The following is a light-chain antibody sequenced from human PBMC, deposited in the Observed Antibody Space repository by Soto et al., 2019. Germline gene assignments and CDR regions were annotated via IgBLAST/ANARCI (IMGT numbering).Light chain of an antibody. Sequence: DIQMTQSPSTLSASVGDRVTITCRASQSISSWLAWYQQKPGKAPKLLIYKASSLEGGVPSRFSGSGSGTDFTLTISSLQPDDFAPYYCQQYHSYSLTFGGGTKV. J-gene: IGKJ4*01. V-gene: IGKV1-5*03. CDR3: QQYHSYSLT. CDR2: KAS. CDR1: QSISSW.